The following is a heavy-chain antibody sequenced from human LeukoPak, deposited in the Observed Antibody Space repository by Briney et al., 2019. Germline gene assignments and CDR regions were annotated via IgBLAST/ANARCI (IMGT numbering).Heavy chain of an antibody. Sequence: PSETLSLTCIISGASISSSAYYWGWIRQPPGKGLEWIGTIYYSGNTYYNPSLQSRVTISVDTSKNQFSLKLSSVTAADTAVYYCARISSSNWYNERGAFDVWGQGTMVTVSS. CDR1: GASISSSAYY. CDR2: IYYSGNT. J-gene: IGHJ3*01. V-gene: IGHV4-39*07. D-gene: IGHD6-13*01. CDR3: ARISSSNWYNERGAFDV.